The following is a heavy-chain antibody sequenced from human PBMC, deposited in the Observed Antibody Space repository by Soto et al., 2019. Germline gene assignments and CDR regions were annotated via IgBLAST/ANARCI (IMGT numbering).Heavy chain of an antibody. V-gene: IGHV4-39*01. D-gene: IGHD4-17*01. Sequence: PSETLSLTCTVSGGSVTNSSYYWGWIRQSPGKGLEWIGSVYYRGRSYSKSSVKSRVTISVDTSKNRFSLSLNSVTASDTAVYFCVSQRTTVPTHAYFDYWGPGALVTVSS. CDR2: VYYRGRS. CDR1: GGSVTNSSYY. J-gene: IGHJ4*02. CDR3: VSQRTTVPTHAYFDY.